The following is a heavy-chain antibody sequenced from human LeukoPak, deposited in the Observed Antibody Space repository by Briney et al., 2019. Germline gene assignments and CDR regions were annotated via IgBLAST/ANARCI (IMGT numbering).Heavy chain of an antibody. J-gene: IGHJ1*01. D-gene: IGHD3-9*01. CDR2: ISYDGSNK. CDR3: AKDRGFDWLLYQATQGLGGYFQH. Sequence: PGGSLRLSCAASGFTFSSYGMHWVRQAPGKGLEWVAVISYDGSNKYYADSVKGRFTFSRDNSKNTLYLQMNSLRAEDTAVYYCAKDRGFDWLLYQATQGLGGYFQHWGQGTLVTVSS. CDR1: GFTFSSYG. V-gene: IGHV3-30*18.